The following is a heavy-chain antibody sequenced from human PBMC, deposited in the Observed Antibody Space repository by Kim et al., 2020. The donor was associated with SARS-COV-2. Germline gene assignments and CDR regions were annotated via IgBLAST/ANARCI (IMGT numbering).Heavy chain of an antibody. CDR3: ARLRYQLLSGFDY. V-gene: IGHV5-51*01. D-gene: IGHD2-2*01. Sequence: YTPSFQGQDTISADKSISTAYLQWSSLKASDTAMYYCARLRYQLLSGFDYWGQGTLVTVSS. J-gene: IGHJ4*02.